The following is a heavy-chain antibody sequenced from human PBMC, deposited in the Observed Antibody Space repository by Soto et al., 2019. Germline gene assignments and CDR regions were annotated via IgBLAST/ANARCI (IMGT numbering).Heavy chain of an antibody. CDR1: GFRFSDYG. Sequence: QDQLVQSGAELRKPGASVRVSCRASGFRFSDYGFNWLRQAPGQGLEWMGWVSAFNGNTETAQGLQNRITITTDSSTTTAHMVLTNLTTDDTAIYYCARSYYLADAFDVWGQGTMVTVSS. V-gene: IGHV1-18*01. CDR3: ARSYYLADAFDV. J-gene: IGHJ3*01. D-gene: IGHD3-16*01. CDR2: VSAFNGNT.